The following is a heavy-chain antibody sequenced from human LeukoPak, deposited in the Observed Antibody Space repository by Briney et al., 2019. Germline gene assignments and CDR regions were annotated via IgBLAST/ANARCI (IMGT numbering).Heavy chain of an antibody. CDR2: IYTSGST. CDR3: AKSNGYGLVDI. D-gene: IGHD3-10*01. V-gene: IGHV4-4*07. J-gene: IGHJ3*02. Sequence: PSETLSLTCTVSGGSISSYYWSWIRQPAGKGLEWIGRIYTSGSTNYNPSLKSRVTISVDTSKNQFSLKLNSVTAADTAVYYCAKSNGYGLVDIWGQGTMVTVSS. CDR1: GGSISSYY.